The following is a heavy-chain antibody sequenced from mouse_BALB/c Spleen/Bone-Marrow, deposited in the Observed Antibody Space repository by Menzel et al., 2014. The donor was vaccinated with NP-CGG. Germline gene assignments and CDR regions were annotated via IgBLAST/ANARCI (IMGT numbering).Heavy chain of an antibody. CDR1: GYTFTSYY. CDR3: SRGGNFDVMDY. J-gene: IGHJ4*01. V-gene: IGHV1S81*02. CDR2: INPSNGAN. D-gene: IGHD2-1*01. Sequence: QVQLKESGAELVKPGASVKLSCKASGYTFTSYYMFWVKRRPGQGLEWIGGINPSNGANNFNEKFKSKATLTVDKPSSTAYMQLSSLTSEDSAVYYCSRGGNFDVMDYWGQGTSVTVSS.